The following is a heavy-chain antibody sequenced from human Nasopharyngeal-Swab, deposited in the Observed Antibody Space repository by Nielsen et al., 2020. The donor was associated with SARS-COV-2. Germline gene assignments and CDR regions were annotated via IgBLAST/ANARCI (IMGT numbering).Heavy chain of an antibody. CDR1: GFTFSSYA. V-gene: IGHV3-30-3*01. Sequence: GESLKISCAASGFTFSSYAMHWVRQAPGKGLEWVAVISYDGGNKYYADSVKGRFTISRDNSKNTLYLQMNSLRAEDTAVYYCESDIVVVPAAIEALGYYYMDVWGKGTTVTVSS. J-gene: IGHJ6*03. CDR2: ISYDGGNK. CDR3: ESDIVVVPAAIEALGYYYMDV. D-gene: IGHD2-2*02.